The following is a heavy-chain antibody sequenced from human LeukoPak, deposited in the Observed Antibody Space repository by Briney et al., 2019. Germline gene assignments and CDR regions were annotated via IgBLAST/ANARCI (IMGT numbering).Heavy chain of an antibody. D-gene: IGHD3-10*01. V-gene: IGHV1-8*01. CDR1: GYTFTSYD. CDR2: MNPNSGNT. J-gene: IGHJ4*02. Sequence: GASVKVSCKASGYTFTSYDINWVRQATGQGFEWMGWMNPNSGNTGYAQKFQGRVTMTRNTSISTAYMELSSLRSEDTAVYYCARGRLGITMVRGVRTKQYYFDYWGQGTLVTVSS. CDR3: ARGRLGITMVRGVRTKQYYFDY.